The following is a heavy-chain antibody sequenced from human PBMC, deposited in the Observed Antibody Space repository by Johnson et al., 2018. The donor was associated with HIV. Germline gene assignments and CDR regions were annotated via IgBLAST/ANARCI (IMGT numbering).Heavy chain of an antibody. CDR1: GFTVSSNY. V-gene: IGHV3-53*01. J-gene: IGHJ3*02. CDR3: ARSGGYPNAFDI. Sequence: VQLVESGGGLIQPGGSLRLSCAASGFTVSSNYMSWVRQAPGKGLEWVSVIYSGGSTYYADSVKGRFTISRDNSKNSLFLQMNRLRVEDTAVYYCARSGGYPNAFDIWGQGAMVTVSS. D-gene: IGHD6-13*01. CDR2: IYSGGST.